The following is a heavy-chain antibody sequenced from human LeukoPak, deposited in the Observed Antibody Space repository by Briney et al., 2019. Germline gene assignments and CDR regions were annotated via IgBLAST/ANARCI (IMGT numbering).Heavy chain of an antibody. CDR1: GGSISSGSYY. V-gene: IGHV4-61*02. J-gene: IGHJ4*02. CDR3: ARALVTTVVTNYFDY. D-gene: IGHD4-23*01. CDR2: IYTSGST. Sequence: SETLSLTCTVSGGSISSGSYYWSWIRQPAGKGLEWIGRIYTSGSTNYNPPLKSRVTISVDTSKNQFSLKLSSVTAADTAVYYCARALVTTVVTNYFDYWGQGTLVTVSS.